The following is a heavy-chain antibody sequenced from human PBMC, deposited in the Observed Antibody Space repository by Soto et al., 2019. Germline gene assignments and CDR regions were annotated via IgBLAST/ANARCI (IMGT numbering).Heavy chain of an antibody. J-gene: IGHJ3*02. V-gene: IGHV1-18*01. CDR3: ARGLRYFDWPKVDAFDI. CDR2: ISAYNGNT. CDR1: GYTKTSYG. D-gene: IGHD3-9*01. Sequence: ASVEVCCKDSGYTKTSYGMRWVRQEKKQGLEWMGWISAYNGNTNYAQKLQGRVTMTTDTSTSTAYMELRSLRSDDTAVHYCARGLRYFDWPKVDAFDIWGQGTMVTVSS.